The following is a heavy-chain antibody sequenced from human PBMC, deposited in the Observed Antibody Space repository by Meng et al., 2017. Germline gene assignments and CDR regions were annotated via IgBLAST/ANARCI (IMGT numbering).Heavy chain of an antibody. CDR2: IVYSGST. V-gene: IGHV4-61*01. D-gene: IGHD4-17*01. CDR3: ARDVGGDYETLFDY. Sequence: QVPLQAWGPGLVRPSETLSLTCTVSGGSVGSGNYYWSWIRQPPGKGLEWIGYIVYSGSTTYNPSLKTRVTISVDTSKNQFSLKLTSVTAADTAVYFCARDVGGDYETLFDYWGQGTLVTVSS. J-gene: IGHJ4*02. CDR1: GGSVGSGNYY.